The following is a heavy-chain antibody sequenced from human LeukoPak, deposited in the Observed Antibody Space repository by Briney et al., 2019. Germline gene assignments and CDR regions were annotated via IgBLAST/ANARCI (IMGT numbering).Heavy chain of an antibody. J-gene: IGHJ4*02. D-gene: IGHD6-13*01. V-gene: IGHV3-48*03. Sequence: GGSLRLSCAASGFTFSSYEMNWVRQAPGKGLEWVSYISSSGSTIYYADSVKGRFTISRDNAKNSLYLQMNSLRAEDTALYYCAKGYSSSWYGANFDYWGQGTLVTVSS. CDR3: AKGYSSSWYGANFDY. CDR1: GFTFSSYE. CDR2: ISSSGSTI.